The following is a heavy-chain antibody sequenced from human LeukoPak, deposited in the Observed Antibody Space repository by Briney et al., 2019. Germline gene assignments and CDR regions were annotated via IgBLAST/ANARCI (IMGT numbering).Heavy chain of an antibody. CDR1: GGFISSGSYY. D-gene: IGHD3-9*01. Sequence: PSETLSLTCSVSGGFISSGSYYWNWIRQPAGKGLEWIGRIYTSGSTNYNPSLKSRATISVDTSKNQFSLKLSSVTAADTAVYYCARERILTGYYTYFDYWGQGTLVTVSS. CDR3: ARERILTGYYTYFDY. V-gene: IGHV4-61*02. J-gene: IGHJ4*02. CDR2: IYTSGST.